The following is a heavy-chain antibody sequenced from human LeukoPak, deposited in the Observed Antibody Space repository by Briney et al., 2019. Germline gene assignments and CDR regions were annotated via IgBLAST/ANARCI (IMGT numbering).Heavy chain of an antibody. Sequence: PSETLSLTCAVYGGSFSGYYWSWIRQPPGKGLEWIGEINHSGSTNYNPSLKSRVTISVDTSKNQFSLKLSSVTAADTAVYYCARGRGFPLGVRYFDYWGQGTLVTVSS. V-gene: IGHV4-34*01. J-gene: IGHJ4*02. CDR3: ARGRGFPLGVRYFDY. CDR2: INHSGST. D-gene: IGHD2-8*01. CDR1: GGSFSGYY.